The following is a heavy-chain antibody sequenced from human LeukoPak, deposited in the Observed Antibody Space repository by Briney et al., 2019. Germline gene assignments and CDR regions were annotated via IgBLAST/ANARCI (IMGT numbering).Heavy chain of an antibody. Sequence: GGSLRLSCAASGFTFSSYAMSWVRQAPGKGLEWVSYISSSSSTIYYADSVKGRFTISRDNAKNSLYLQMNSLRAEDTAVYYCAKEASGYGYYFDYWGQGTLVTVSS. CDR3: AKEASGYGYYFDY. J-gene: IGHJ4*02. D-gene: IGHD3-10*01. CDR1: GFTFSSYA. V-gene: IGHV3-48*01. CDR2: ISSSSSTI.